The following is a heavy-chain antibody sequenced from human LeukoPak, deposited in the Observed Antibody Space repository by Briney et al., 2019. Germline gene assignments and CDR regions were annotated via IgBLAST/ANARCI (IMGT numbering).Heavy chain of an antibody. J-gene: IGHJ5*02. Sequence: KPSETLSLTCTVSGGSINSNSYYWSWIRQPAGKGLEWIGRIYTSGNTNYNPSLKSRVTISVDTSKNQFSLKLSSVTAADTAVYYCARDDYSTRFDPWGQGTLVTVSS. D-gene: IGHD3-16*01. CDR2: IYTSGNT. V-gene: IGHV4-61*02. CDR1: GGSINSNSYY. CDR3: ARDDYSTRFDP.